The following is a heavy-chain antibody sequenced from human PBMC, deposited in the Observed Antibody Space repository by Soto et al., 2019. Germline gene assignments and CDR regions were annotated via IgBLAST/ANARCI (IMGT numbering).Heavy chain of an antibody. V-gene: IGHV4-61*01. J-gene: IGHJ5*02. CDR2: IYYSGST. D-gene: IGHD3-9*01. CDR1: GGSVNSNSYY. Sequence: QVQLQESGPGLVKPSETLSLTCSVSGGSVNSNSYYWSWIRQPPGKGLEWIGYIYYSGSTRYNPSLQSRVTISIDTSNNQFSLKLKSVTAADTAVYYCAREGTVLTPSPLDPLGQGTLVTVSS. CDR3: AREGTVLTPSPLDP.